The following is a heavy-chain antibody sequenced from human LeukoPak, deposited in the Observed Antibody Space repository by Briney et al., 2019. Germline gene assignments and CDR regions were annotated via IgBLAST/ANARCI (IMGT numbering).Heavy chain of an antibody. V-gene: IGHV1-24*01. D-gene: IGHD2-2*01. CDR2: FDPEDGET. Sequence: ASVKVSCKVSGYTLTELSMHWVRQAPGKGLEWMGGFDPEDGETIYAQKFQGRVTMTRNTSISTAYMELSSLRSEDTAVYYCARGLRVVVVPAAPLYYMDVWGKGTTVTVSS. CDR1: GYTLTELS. J-gene: IGHJ6*03. CDR3: ARGLRVVVVPAAPLYYMDV.